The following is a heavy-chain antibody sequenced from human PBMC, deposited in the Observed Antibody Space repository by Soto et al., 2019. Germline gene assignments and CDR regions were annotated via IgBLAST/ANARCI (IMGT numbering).Heavy chain of an antibody. D-gene: IGHD3-3*01. J-gene: IGHJ6*02. CDR1: GFTFSSYA. Sequence: AGGSLRLSCAASGFTFSSYAMSWVRQAPGKGLEWVSAISGSGGSTYYADSVKGRFTISRDNSKNTLYLQMNSLRAEDTAVYYCARVPSITIFGVVIRANGMDVWGQGTTVTVSS. V-gene: IGHV3-23*01. CDR2: ISGSGGST. CDR3: ARVPSITIFGVVIRANGMDV.